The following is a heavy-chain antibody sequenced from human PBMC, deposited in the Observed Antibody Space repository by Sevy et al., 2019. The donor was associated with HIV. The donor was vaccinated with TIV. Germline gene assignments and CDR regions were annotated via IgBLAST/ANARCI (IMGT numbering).Heavy chain of an antibody. D-gene: IGHD2-15*01. CDR1: GFTFSSYS. J-gene: IGHJ4*02. Sequence: GGSLRLSCAASGFTFSSYSMNWVRQAPGKGLEWVSYISSSSSTVYYADSVKGRFTISRDNAKNSLYLQMNSLRDEDTAVYYCARESKWAVVTDFDYWGQGTLVTVSS. V-gene: IGHV3-48*02. CDR3: ARESKWAVVTDFDY. CDR2: ISSSSSTV.